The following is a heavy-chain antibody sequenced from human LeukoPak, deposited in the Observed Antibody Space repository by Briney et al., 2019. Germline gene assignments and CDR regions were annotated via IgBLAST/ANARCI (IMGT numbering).Heavy chain of an antibody. CDR2: IKQDGSEK. CDR3: ARDPGSSGWYGPPDY. CDR1: GFTFSSYW. D-gene: IGHD6-19*01. J-gene: IGHJ4*02. Sequence: GGSLRLSCAASGFTFSSYWMSWVRQAPGKGLEWVANIKQDGSEKYYVDSVKGRFTISRDNAKNSLYLQMNSLRAEDTAVYYCARDPGSSGWYGPPDYWGQGTLVTVSS. V-gene: IGHV3-7*01.